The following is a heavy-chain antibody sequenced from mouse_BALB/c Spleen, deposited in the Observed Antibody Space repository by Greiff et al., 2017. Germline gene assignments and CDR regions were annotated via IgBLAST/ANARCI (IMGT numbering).Heavy chain of an antibody. CDR3: TRVGQTSSFAY. V-gene: IGHV1-69*02. CDR1: GYTFTSYW. D-gene: IGHD6-1*01. Sequence: QVQLQQPGAELVRPGASVKLSCKASGYTFTSYWINWVKQRPGQGLEWIGNIYPSDSYTNYNQKFKDKATLTVDKSSSTAYMQLSSPTSEDSAVYYCTRVGQTSSFAYWGQGTLVTVSA. J-gene: IGHJ3*01. CDR2: IYPSDSYT.